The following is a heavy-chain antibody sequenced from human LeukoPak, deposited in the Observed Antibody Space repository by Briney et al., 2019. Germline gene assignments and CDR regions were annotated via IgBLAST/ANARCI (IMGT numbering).Heavy chain of an antibody. Sequence: SETLSPTCSVAGGSISSYYWTWIRQPPGNGLEGNGYIYYNGDTKSNPTLKSRVTMSVDTYKNQLSLNLNSVAAADTAAYYCARSSGDGYFDYWGQGTLVTVSS. CDR3: ARSSGDGYFDY. CDR2: IYYNGDT. CDR1: GGSISSYY. D-gene: IGHD2-15*01. V-gene: IGHV4-59*01. J-gene: IGHJ4*02.